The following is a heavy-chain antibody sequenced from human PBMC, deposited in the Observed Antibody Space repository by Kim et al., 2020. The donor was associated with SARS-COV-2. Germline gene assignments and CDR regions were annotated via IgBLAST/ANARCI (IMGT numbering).Heavy chain of an antibody. CDR2: ISSSSSYI. D-gene: IGHD6-19*01. CDR3: ARDEKMAGTGGDDYYYYGMDV. CDR1: GFTFSSYS. J-gene: IGHJ6*02. Sequence: GGSLRLSCAASGFTFSSYSMNWVRQAPGNGLEWVSSISSSSSYIYYADSVKGRFTISRDNAKNSLYLQMNSLRAEDTAVYYCARDEKMAGTGGDDYYYYGMDVWGQGTTVTVSS. V-gene: IGHV3-21*01.